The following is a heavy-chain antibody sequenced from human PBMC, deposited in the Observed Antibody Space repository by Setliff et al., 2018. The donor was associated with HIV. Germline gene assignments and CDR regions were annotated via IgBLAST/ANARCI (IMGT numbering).Heavy chain of an antibody. CDR3: ARGVRGVVNGMDV. CDR1: EFTFSSYA. V-gene: IGHV3-23*01. CDR2: ISGTGADT. Sequence: PGGSLRLSCAASEFTFSSYAMSWVRQAPGKGLEWVSSISGTGADTYYADSVKGRFAISRDNAKNTLYLQMNSLRAEDTAVYYCARGVRGVVNGMDVWGQGTTVTVSS. D-gene: IGHD3-10*01. J-gene: IGHJ6*02.